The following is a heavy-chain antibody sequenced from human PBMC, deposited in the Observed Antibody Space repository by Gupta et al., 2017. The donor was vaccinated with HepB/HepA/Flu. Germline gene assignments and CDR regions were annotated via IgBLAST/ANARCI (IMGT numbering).Heavy chain of an antibody. CDR2: IYYSGST. CDR3: ARRLVWVHSVDY. V-gene: IGHV4-39*01. J-gene: IGHJ4*02. CDR1: GGSISSSSYY. D-gene: IGHD1-1*01. Sequence: QLQLQESGPGLVKPSETLSLTCTVSGGSISSSSYYWGWIRQPPGKGLEWIGSIYYSGSTYYNPSLKSRVTISVDTSKNQFSLKLSSVTAADTAVYYCARRLVWVHSVDYWGQGTLVTVSS.